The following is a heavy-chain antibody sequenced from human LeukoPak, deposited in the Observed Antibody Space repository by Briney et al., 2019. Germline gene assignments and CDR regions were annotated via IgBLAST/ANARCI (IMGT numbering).Heavy chain of an antibody. V-gene: IGHV1-69*04. CDR1: GGTFSSYA. CDR2: IIPILGIA. CDR3: AGAGLRRVDFDY. D-gene: IGHD2-15*01. J-gene: IGHJ4*02. Sequence: ASVKVSCKASGGTFSSYAISWVRQAPGQGLEWMGRIIPILGIANYAQKFQGRVTITADKSTSTAYMELSSLRSEDTAVYYCAGAGLRRVDFDYWGQGTLVTVSS.